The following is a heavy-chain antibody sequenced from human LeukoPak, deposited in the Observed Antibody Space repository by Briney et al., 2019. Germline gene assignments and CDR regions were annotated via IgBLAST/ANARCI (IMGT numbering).Heavy chain of an antibody. CDR1: GFTFSSYA. CDR3: AKPSSSGWLIDY. V-gene: IGHV3-23*01. D-gene: IGHD6-19*01. Sequence: HPGGSLRFSCAASGFTFSSYAMSWVRQAPGRGLEWVSAISGSGGSTYYADSVKGRLTISRHNTKNTLYLQMKSLRAEDTAVYYCAKPSSSGWLIDYWGQGTLVTVSS. J-gene: IGHJ4*02. CDR2: ISGSGGST.